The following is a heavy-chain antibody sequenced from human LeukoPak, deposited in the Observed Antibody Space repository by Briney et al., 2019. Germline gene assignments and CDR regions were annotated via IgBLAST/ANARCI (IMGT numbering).Heavy chain of an antibody. CDR2: MYNSGST. J-gene: IGHJ4*02. D-gene: IGHD3-3*01. V-gene: IGHV4-39*01. Sequence: SETLSLTCTVSGGSISSSGYYWGWIRQPPGKGLEWIGSMYNSGSTYYNPSLKSRVTISVDTSKNQFSLKLSSVTAADTAVYYCARARSIFGVVIDYGGQGPLVTVSS. CDR3: ARARSIFGVVIDY. CDR1: GGSISSSGYY.